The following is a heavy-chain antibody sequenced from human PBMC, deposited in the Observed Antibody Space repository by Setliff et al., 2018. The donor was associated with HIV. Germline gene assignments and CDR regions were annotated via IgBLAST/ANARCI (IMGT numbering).Heavy chain of an antibody. CDR2: ISFDGTKT. Sequence: PGGSLRLSCVASGFTFSTFAMHWVRQAPGKGLEWVSVISFDGTKTSYADSVKDRLTISRDNSKNTVFLQMKTVRPGDTAVYYCAKDDSTSSGWFESWGQGTLVTVS. V-gene: IGHV3-30*01. J-gene: IGHJ5*01. CDR3: AKDDSTSSGWFES. D-gene: IGHD6-6*01. CDR1: GFTFSTFA.